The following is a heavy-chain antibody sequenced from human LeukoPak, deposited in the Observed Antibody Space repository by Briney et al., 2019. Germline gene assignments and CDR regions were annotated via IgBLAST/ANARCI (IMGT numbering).Heavy chain of an antibody. CDR1: GGSISSSSYY. CDR2: IYYSGST. J-gene: IGHJ4*02. Sequence: SETLSLTCTVSGGSISSSSYYWGWIRQPPGKGLEWIGSIYYSGSTYYNPSLKSRVTISVDTSKNQFSLKLSSVTAADTAVYYCARVLLLWFGESASYYFDYWGQGTLVTVSS. D-gene: IGHD3-10*01. CDR3: ARVLLLWFGESASYYFDY. V-gene: IGHV4-39*07.